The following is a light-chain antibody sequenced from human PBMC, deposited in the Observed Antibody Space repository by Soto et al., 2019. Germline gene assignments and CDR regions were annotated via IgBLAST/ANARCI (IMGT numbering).Light chain of an antibody. CDR3: SSYTTIYTYV. CDR1: NSDVGAYNY. Sequence: QSVLTQPASVSGSPGQSITISCTGTNSDVGAYNYVSWFQQHPGKAPKLMVYDVSNRPSGVSNRFSGSKSGNTASLTISGLQAEDEADYYCSSYTTIYTYVFGAGTKVTGL. V-gene: IGLV2-14*03. CDR2: DVS. J-gene: IGLJ1*01.